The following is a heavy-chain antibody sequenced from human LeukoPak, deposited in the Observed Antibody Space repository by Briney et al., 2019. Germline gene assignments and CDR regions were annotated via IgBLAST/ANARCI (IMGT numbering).Heavy chain of an antibody. D-gene: IGHD3-22*01. J-gene: IGHJ4*02. CDR2: ISSSGSTI. V-gene: IGHV3-11*01. CDR3: ARDLYYDSSGYSYY. Sequence: PGGSLRLSCAASGFTFSDYYMSWIRQAPGKGLEWVSYISSSGSTIYYADSVKGRFTISRDNAKNPLYLQMNSLRAEDTAVYYCARDLYYDSSGYSYYWGQGTLVTVSS. CDR1: GFTFSDYY.